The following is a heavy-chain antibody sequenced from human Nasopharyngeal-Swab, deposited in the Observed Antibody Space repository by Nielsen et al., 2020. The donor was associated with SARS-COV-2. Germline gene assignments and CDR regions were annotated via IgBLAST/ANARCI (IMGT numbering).Heavy chain of an antibody. J-gene: IGHJ4*02. V-gene: IGHV3-30-3*01. CDR3: ARDWRDDYDVLTGYYNLGDH. Sequence: GESLKISCAASGFTFSRYAMHWVRQAPGKGLEWVAVISDDGNNKYYADSVKGRFTISRDNSKNTLYLHMASLRAEDTAVYFCARDWRDDYDVLTGYYNLGDHWGQGTLVPVSS. CDR1: GFTFSRYA. D-gene: IGHD3-9*01. CDR2: ISDDGNNK.